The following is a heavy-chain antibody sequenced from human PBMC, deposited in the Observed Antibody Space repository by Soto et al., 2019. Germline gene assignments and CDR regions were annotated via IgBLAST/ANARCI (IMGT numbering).Heavy chain of an antibody. CDR3: ARGKYYYDSSGPHDAFDI. D-gene: IGHD3-22*01. Sequence: SETLSLTCAVSGGSISSGGYSWSWIRQPPGKGLEWIVYIYHSGSTYYNPSLKSRVTISVDRSKNQFSLKLSSVTAADTAVYYCARGKYYYDSSGPHDAFDIWGQGTLVTVSS. V-gene: IGHV4-30-2*01. CDR2: IYHSGST. CDR1: GGSISSGGYS. J-gene: IGHJ3*02.